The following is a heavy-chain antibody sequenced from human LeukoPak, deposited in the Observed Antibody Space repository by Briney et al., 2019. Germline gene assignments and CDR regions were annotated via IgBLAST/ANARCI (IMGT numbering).Heavy chain of an antibody. CDR3: ARDRTIAVAGKTGFDP. J-gene: IGHJ5*02. CDR2: IIPIFGTA. CDR1: GGTFSSYA. V-gene: IGHV1-69*01. Sequence: GSSVKVSCKASGGTFSSYAISWVRQAPGQGLEWMGGIIPIFGTANYAQKFQGRVTITADESTSTAYMELSSLRSEDTAVYYCARDRTIAVAGKTGFDPWGQGTLVTVSS. D-gene: IGHD6-19*01.